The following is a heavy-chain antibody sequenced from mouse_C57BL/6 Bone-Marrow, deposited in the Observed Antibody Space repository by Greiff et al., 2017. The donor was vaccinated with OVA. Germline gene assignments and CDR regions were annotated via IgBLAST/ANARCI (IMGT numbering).Heavy chain of an antibody. D-gene: IGHD2-4*01. J-gene: IGHJ4*01. CDR2: IYPRDGST. CDR3: ARFDYDYYYYAMDY. Sequence: QVQLQQSGPELVKPGASVKLSCKASGYTFTSYDINWVKQRPGQGLEWVGWIYPRDGSTKYNEKFKGKATLTVDTSSSTAYMELHSLTSEDSAVYFCARFDYDYYYYAMDYWGQGTSVTVSS. V-gene: IGHV1-85*01. CDR1: GYTFTSYD.